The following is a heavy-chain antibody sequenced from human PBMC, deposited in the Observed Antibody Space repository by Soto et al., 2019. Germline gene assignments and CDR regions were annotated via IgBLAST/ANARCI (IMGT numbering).Heavy chain of an antibody. J-gene: IGHJ4*02. Sequence: GGSLRLSCAASGFLFSRNAINWVRQAPGKGLEWVSLISGSGGVTYYTDSVKGRFSISRANSKNTVYLQMNSLKAEDTAVYYCAIDPFSGDIVGTTNWGQGTPVTVSS. CDR2: ISGSGGVT. V-gene: IGHV3-23*01. CDR3: AIDPFSGDIVGTTN. D-gene: IGHD1-26*01. CDR1: GFLFSRNA.